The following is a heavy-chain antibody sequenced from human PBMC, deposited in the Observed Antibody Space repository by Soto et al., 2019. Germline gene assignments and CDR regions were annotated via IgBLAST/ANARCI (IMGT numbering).Heavy chain of an antibody. CDR1: GFTFSNYA. V-gene: IGHV3-23*01. CDR3: VKGSTTLVSPGINWLES. J-gene: IGHJ5*01. Sequence: QPGWSLRLSCAASGFTFSNYAMSWVRQAPGKGLEWVSSISGSGGSTYYADSVKGRFTISRDNSKNSLYLQMNSLRAEDTAIYYWVKGSTTLVSPGINWLESWGQGTLVNVS. D-gene: IGHD3-22*01. CDR2: ISGSGGST.